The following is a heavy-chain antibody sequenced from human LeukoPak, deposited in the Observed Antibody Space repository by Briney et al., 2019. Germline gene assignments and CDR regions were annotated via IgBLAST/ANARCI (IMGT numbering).Heavy chain of an antibody. J-gene: IGHJ6*02. Sequence: GRSLRLSCAASGFTFSSYGMHWVRQAPGKGLEWVAVIWYDGSNKYYADYVKGRFTISRDNSKNKLYLKMNSLRAEDTAVYYCARAGYCSSTSCFYYYGMDVWGQGTTVTVSS. D-gene: IGHD2-2*01. CDR2: IWYDGSNK. CDR3: ARAGYCSSTSCFYYYGMDV. CDR1: GFTFSSYG. V-gene: IGHV3-33*01.